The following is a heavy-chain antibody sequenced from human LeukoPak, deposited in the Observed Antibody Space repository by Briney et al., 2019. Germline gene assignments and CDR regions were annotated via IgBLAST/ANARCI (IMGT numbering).Heavy chain of an antibody. CDR3: ARDFTAGVTMMSGSDY. CDR2: INPNSGGT. D-gene: IGHD3-22*01. Sequence: ASVKVSCKASGYTFTEYHIHWVRQAPGQGLEWMGWINPNSGGTNYAQKFQGRVTMTRDTSISTAYMELSRLRSDDTAAYYCARDFTAGVTMMSGSDYWGQGTVVTVSS. CDR1: GYTFTEYH. J-gene: IGHJ4*02. V-gene: IGHV1-2*02.